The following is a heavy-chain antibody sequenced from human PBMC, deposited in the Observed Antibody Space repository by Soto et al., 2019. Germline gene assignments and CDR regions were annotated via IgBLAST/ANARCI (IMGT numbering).Heavy chain of an antibody. CDR3: ARGKDYAFDY. D-gene: IGHD4-17*01. Sequence: GGSLRLSCAASGFTFSSYTMNWVRQAPGKGLEWVSYISSSTSTISYADSVKGRFTISTDNAKNSLYLQMNSLRAEDTAVYYCARGKDYAFDYWGQGTLVTVSS. CDR2: ISSSTSTI. J-gene: IGHJ4*02. CDR1: GFTFSSYT. V-gene: IGHV3-48*01.